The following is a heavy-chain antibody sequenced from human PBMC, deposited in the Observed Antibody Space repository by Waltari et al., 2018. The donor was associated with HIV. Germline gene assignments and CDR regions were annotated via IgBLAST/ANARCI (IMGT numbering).Heavy chain of an antibody. J-gene: IGHJ6*02. Sequence: QVQLPQSGPGPVKPSETLSPSCTVSGGSISSYYWSWIRQPPGKGLEWIGYIYYSGSTNYSASLKSRVTITVDTSKNQFSQRLGAVAAADTSVYYCAGGESKNYYYYYGMDIWGQGTTVTVSS. V-gene: IGHV4-59*01. D-gene: IGHD3-10*01. CDR2: IYYSGST. CDR1: GGSISSYY. CDR3: AGGESKNYYYYYGMDI.